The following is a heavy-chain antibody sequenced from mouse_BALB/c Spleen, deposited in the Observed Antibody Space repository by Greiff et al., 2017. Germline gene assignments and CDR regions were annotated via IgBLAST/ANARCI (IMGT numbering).Heavy chain of an antibody. CDR2: INPYYGST. Sequence: EVKLQQTGPELVKPGASVKISCKASGYSFTDYIMLWVKQSHGKSLEWIGNINPYYGSTSYNLKFKGKATLTVDKSSSTAYMQLNSLTSEDSAVYYCATNYYDYDGYAMDYWGQGTSVTVSS. D-gene: IGHD2-4*01. CDR3: ATNYYDYDGYAMDY. V-gene: IGHV1-39*01. CDR1: GYSFTDYI. J-gene: IGHJ4*01.